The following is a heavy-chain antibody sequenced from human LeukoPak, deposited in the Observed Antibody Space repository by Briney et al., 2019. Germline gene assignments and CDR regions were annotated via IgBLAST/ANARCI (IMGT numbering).Heavy chain of an antibody. CDR1: GFTFSRYW. J-gene: IGHJ4*02. D-gene: IGHD5-24*01. CDR2: IKEDGTET. V-gene: IGHV3-7*03. CDR3: AKEGRSLQTY. Sequence: GGSLRLSCAASGFTFSRYWMSWVRQVPRKGLEWVANIKEDGTETYYVDSVKGRFTISRDNAKNSLCLQMNSLRVEDTAVYYCAKEGRSLQTYWGQGTLVTVSS.